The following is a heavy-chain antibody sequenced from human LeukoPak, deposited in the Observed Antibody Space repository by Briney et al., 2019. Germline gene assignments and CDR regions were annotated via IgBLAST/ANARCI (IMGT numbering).Heavy chain of an antibody. V-gene: IGHV1-2*02. CDR2: NSGGT. Sequence: NSGGTNYAQKFQGRVTMTRDTSISTAYMELSRLRSDDTAVYYCARVGTVVVPAWGGWFDPWGQGTLVTVSS. CDR3: ARVGTVVVPAWGGWFDP. D-gene: IGHD2-2*01. J-gene: IGHJ5*02.